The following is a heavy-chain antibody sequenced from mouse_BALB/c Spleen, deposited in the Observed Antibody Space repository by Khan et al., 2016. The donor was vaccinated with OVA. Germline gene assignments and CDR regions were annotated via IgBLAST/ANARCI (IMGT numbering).Heavy chain of an antibody. V-gene: IGHV1-77*01. CDR1: GYTFTDYN. Sequence: QVQLKQSGAELARPGASVKLSCKASGYTFTDYNINWVKQRTGQGLEWIGEIYPGSNNTYYNEKFKGKATLTADKSSTTAYLQLSSLTSADSAVYGCEREWGAWFPYWGQGTLVTVSA. CDR3: EREWGAWFPY. J-gene: IGHJ3*01. CDR2: IYPGSNNT.